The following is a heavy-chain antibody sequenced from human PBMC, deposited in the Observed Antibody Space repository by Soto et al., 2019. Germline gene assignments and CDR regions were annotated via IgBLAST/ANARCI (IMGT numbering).Heavy chain of an antibody. V-gene: IGHV1-3*01. CDR3: AKEHDFMINNGLDI. CDR1: GFNFPTYA. Sequence: ASVKVSCKGSGFNFPTYAIFWVRQAPGQRLEWMGWINAGTGNTKYSQNFQGRVTITRDTSATTAYMELSSLTSEDTAVYYCAKEHDFMINNGLDIWGQGTMVTVSS. D-gene: IGHD3-16*01. CDR2: INAGTGNT. J-gene: IGHJ3*02.